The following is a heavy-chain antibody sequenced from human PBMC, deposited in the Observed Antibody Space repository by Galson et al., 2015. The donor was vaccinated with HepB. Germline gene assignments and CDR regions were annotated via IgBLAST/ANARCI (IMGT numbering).Heavy chain of an antibody. D-gene: IGHD3-16*01. CDR2: ISYDGSNK. Sequence: SLRLSCAASGFTFSSYAMHWVRRAPGKGLEWVAVISYDGSNKYYADSVKGRFTISRDNSKNTLYLQMNSLRAEDTAVYYCARGFAAFDIWGQGTMVTVSS. CDR3: ARGFAAFDI. V-gene: IGHV3-30-3*01. J-gene: IGHJ3*02. CDR1: GFTFSSYA.